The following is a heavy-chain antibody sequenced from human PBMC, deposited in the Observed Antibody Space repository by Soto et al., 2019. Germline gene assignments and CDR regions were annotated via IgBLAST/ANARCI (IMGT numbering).Heavy chain of an antibody. CDR2: MSPNSGNT. V-gene: IGHV1-8*01. CDR1: GYTFTSLA. J-gene: IGHJ4*02. D-gene: IGHD6-13*01. Sequence: ASVKVSCKTSGYTFTSLAINWVRQATGQGLEWLGWMSPNSGNTAYAQKFQGRVTMTRDTSMSTVYMELSSLASEDTAVYYCARGIEAGFDYWGQGTRVTVSS. CDR3: ARGIEAGFDY.